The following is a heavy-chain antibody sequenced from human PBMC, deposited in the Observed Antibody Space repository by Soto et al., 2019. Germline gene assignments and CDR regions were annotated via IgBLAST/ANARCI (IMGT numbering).Heavy chain of an antibody. Sequence: ASVKVSCKASGYTFTSYGISWVRQAPGEGLEWMGWISAYNGNTNYAQKLQGRVTMTTDTSTSTAYMELRSLRSDDTAVYYCARFYSGYCSGGSCLPFDYWGKGTLVTVSS. D-gene: IGHD2-15*01. CDR1: GYTFTSYG. CDR3: ARFYSGYCSGGSCLPFDY. CDR2: ISAYNGNT. V-gene: IGHV1-18*01. J-gene: IGHJ4*02.